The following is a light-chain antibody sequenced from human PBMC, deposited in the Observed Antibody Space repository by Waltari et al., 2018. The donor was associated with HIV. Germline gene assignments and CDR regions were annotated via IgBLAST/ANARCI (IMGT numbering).Light chain of an antibody. V-gene: IGKV1-39*01. J-gene: IGKJ2*01. CDR3: QQGYGTPRT. CDR2: GAC. Sequence: DIQMTPYPSSLSACVRDRVTITSRASQTINRYVNCYQQTPGAARHVLFHGACTLNSRAPSRCSSSGSETDFTLTITSLNDEDSATYCCQQGYGTPRTFGPGTNLEI. CDR1: QTINRY.